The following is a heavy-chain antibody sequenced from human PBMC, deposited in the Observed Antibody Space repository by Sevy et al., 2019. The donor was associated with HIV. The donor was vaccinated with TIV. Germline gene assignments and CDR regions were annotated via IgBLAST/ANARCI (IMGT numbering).Heavy chain of an antibody. V-gene: IGHV3-23*01. J-gene: IGHJ4*02. D-gene: IGHD3-22*01. Sequence: GGSLRLSCAASGFTFSSYAMSWVRQAPGKGLEWVSAISGSGGSTYYADSVKGRFTISRDNSKNTLYLQMNSLRAEDTAVDYCAKVYSSGYCSVSGFDYWGQGTLVTVSS. CDR3: AKVYSSGYCSVSGFDY. CDR2: ISGSGGST. CDR1: GFTFSSYA.